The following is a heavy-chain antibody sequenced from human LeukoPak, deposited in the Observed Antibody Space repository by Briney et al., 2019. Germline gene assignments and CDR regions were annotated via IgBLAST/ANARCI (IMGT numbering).Heavy chain of an antibody. Sequence: PGGSLRLSCAASGFTFSSYAMSWVRQAPGKGLEWVSSISGSGGSTHYTDSVKGRFTISRDNSKNSLYLQMDSLRDEDTAVYYCARSGFWSGYYHFDYWGQGTLVTVSS. J-gene: IGHJ4*02. V-gene: IGHV3-23*01. CDR2: ISGSGGST. CDR1: GFTFSSYA. CDR3: ARSGFWSGYYHFDY. D-gene: IGHD3-3*01.